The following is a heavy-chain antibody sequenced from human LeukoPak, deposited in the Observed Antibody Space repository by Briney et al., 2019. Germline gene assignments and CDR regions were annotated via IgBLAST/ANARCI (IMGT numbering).Heavy chain of an antibody. CDR2: IYYSGST. V-gene: IGHV4-39*07. D-gene: IGHD6-13*01. CDR1: GGSISSSSYY. J-gene: IGHJ5*02. CDR3: ARVYKSSWYLNWFDP. Sequence: SETLSLTCTVSGGSISSSSYYWGWIRQPPGKGLEWIGSIYYSGSTYYNPSLKSRVTISVDTSKNQYSLKLSSVTAADTAVYYCARVYKSSWYLNWFDPWGQGTLVTVSS.